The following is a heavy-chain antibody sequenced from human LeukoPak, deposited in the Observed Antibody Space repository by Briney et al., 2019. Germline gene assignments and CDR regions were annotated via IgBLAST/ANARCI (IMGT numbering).Heavy chain of an antibody. J-gene: IGHJ6*02. CDR1: GYIFTSYD. D-gene: IGHD2-21*02. V-gene: IGHV1-8*01. CDR3: ARGRDLYSDCDIAYYYGRQV. CDR2: MNPNSGNT. Sequence: ASVKVSCKASGYIFTSYDINWVRQATGQGVAWMGWMNPNSGNTGYAQKFQGRVTMTRNTSISTAYIELISLRAEHTAVYYCARGRDLYSDCDIAYYYGRQVGPRGTTDSV.